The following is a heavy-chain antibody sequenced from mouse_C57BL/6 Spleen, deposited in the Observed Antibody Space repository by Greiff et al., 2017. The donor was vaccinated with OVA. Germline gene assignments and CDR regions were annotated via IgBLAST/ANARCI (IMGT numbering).Heavy chain of an antibody. CDR1: GYTFTDYN. Sequence: VQLQQSGPELVKPGASVKMSCKASGYTFTDYNMHWVKQSHGKSLEWIGYINPNNGGTSYNQKFKGKATLTVNKSSSTAYMALRSLTSEDSAVYYCARDGHYGSRAMDYWGQGTSVTVSS. CDR2: INPNNGGT. J-gene: IGHJ4*01. CDR3: ARDGHYGSRAMDY. V-gene: IGHV1-22*01. D-gene: IGHD1-1*01.